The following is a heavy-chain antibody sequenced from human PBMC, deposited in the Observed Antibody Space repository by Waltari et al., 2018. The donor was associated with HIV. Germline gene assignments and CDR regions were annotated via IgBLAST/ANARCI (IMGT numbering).Heavy chain of an antibody. CDR1: RFTLRSFS. CDR2: IRSGSVYI. V-gene: IGHV3-21*01. D-gene: IGHD5-12*01. CDR3: ARDEAEMATLTAFDI. J-gene: IGHJ3*02. Sequence: EVQLVESGGGLVKPGGSLRLSCAASRFTLRSFSMHWVRQAPGKGLEWVSSIRSGSVYIYYADSVKGRFTISRDNAKNSLYLQMNSLRAEDTAVYYCARDEAEMATLTAFDIWGQGTMVTVSS.